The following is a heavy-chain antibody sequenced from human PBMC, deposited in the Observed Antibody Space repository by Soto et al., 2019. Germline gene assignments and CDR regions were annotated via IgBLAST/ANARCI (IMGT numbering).Heavy chain of an antibody. D-gene: IGHD6-13*01. CDR3: ARAYIAAADLGWFDP. V-gene: IGHV1-8*01. CDR2: MNPSSGYT. Sequence: GASVKVSCKASGYTFTNYDINWVRQATGQGLEWLGWMNPSSGYTGYAQKFQGRVTMTGDTSISTAYMELNSLRAEDTAVYYCARAYIAAADLGWFDPWGQGTLVTVSS. CDR1: GYTFTNYD. J-gene: IGHJ5*02.